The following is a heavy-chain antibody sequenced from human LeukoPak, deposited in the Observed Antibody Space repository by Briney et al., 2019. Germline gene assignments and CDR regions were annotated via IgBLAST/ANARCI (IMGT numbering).Heavy chain of an antibody. Sequence: GASVKVSCKASGYTVTGHYVHWVRQAPGQGLEWMGWLNPHSGGTNYAQKFQGRVTMTRGTSINTDYMELNSLTSDDTAMYYCAKDAYSGFSYSYNMDCWGQGTLVTVSS. J-gene: IGHJ4*02. CDR1: GYTVTGHY. CDR2: LNPHSGGT. CDR3: AKDAYSGFSYSYNMDC. D-gene: IGHD5-18*01. V-gene: IGHV1-2*02.